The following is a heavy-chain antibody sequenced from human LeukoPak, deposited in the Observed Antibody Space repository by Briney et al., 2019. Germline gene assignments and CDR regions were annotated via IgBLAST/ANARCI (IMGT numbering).Heavy chain of an antibody. J-gene: IGHJ5*02. V-gene: IGHV3-74*01. CDR3: ARAYYYGSGSYYAQNWFDP. CDR1: GFTFSRYW. Sequence: GGSLRLSCAASGFTFSRYWMHWVRQAPGKGLVWVSRINSDGSSTSYADSVKGRFPISRDNAKNTLYLQMNSLRAEDTAVYYCARAYYYGSGSYYAQNWFDPWGQGTLVTVSS. D-gene: IGHD3-10*01. CDR2: INSDGSST.